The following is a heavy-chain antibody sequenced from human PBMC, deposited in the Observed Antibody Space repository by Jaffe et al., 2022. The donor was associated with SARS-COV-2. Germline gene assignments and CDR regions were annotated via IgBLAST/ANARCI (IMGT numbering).Heavy chain of an antibody. CDR2: VNGGNGNT. CDR1: GYTFSYHA. J-gene: IGHJ5*01. V-gene: IGHV1-3*01. D-gene: IGHD2-15*01. CDR3: ARDSKVGAAPYNWFES. Sequence: QVQLVQSGAEVKNPGASVKVSCKASGYTFSYHAMHWLRQAPGQRLEWMGWVNGGNGNTQYSQNFRGRVTITRDTSASTAYMELSSLGSEDTAVYYCARDSKVGAAPYNWFESWGQGTLVTVSS.